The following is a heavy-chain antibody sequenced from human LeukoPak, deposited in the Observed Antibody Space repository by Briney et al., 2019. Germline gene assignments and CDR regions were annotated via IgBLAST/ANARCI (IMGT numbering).Heavy chain of an antibody. CDR2: ISGSGGFT. V-gene: IGHV3-23*01. D-gene: IGHD2-2*01. CDR3: AKDRFGCSSTSCYSLDY. CDR1: GFTFSNYA. Sequence: GGSLRLSCAASGFTFSNYAMTWVRQAPEKGLEWVSAISGSGGFTYYADSVKGRFTISRDNSKNTLYLQMNSLRAEDTTVYYCAKDRFGCSSTSCYSLDYWGQGTLVTVSS. J-gene: IGHJ4*02.